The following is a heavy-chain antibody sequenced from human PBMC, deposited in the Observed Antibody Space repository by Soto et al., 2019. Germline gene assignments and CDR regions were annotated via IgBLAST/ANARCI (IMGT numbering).Heavy chain of an antibody. V-gene: IGHV3-33*06. D-gene: IGHD3-3*01. J-gene: IGHJ4*02. Sequence: QVQLVETGGGVVQPGRSLRLSCAASGFTFSSYGMHWVRQAPGKGLEWVAVIWYDGSNKYYADSVKGRFTISRDNSKNTLYLQMNSLRAEDTAVYYCAKPTLRFLEWASFDYWAQGTLVNVSS. CDR2: IWYDGSNK. CDR1: GFTFSSYG. CDR3: AKPTLRFLEWASFDY.